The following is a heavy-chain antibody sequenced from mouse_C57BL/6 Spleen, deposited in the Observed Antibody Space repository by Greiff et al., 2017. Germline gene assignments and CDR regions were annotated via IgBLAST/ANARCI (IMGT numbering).Heavy chain of an antibody. V-gene: IGHV1-82*01. J-gene: IGHJ2*01. CDR3: ARQGYYGPYYFDY. D-gene: IGHD2-1*01. CDR2: IYPGVGDT. Sequence: QVQLQQSGPELVKPGASVKISCKASGYAFSSSWMNWVKQRPGKGLEWIGRIYPGVGDTNYNGKFKGKATLTADKSSSTAYMQLSSLTSEDSAVYCCARQGYYGPYYFDYWGQGTTITVAS. CDR1: GYAFSSSW.